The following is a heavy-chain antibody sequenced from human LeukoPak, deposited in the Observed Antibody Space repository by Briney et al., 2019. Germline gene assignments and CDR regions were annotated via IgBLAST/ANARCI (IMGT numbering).Heavy chain of an antibody. V-gene: IGHV3-33*01. CDR2: IWYDGSNN. CDR1: GFTFSSYG. Sequence: PGGSLRLSCAASGFTFSSYGMHWVRQAPGKGLEWVALIWYDGSNNNYIDSVKGRFTISRDNSKNTLYLQMNTLRTKDTAVYYCARLSGTDSVGYFDCWGQGTLVTVSS. D-gene: IGHD2-8*02. J-gene: IGHJ4*02. CDR3: ARLSGTDSVGYFDC.